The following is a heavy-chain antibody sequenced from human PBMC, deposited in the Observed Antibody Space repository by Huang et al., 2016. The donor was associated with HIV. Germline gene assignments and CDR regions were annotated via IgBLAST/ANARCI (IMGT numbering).Heavy chain of an antibody. J-gene: IGHJ5*02. CDR1: GYTFTEDA. V-gene: IGHV7-4-1*02. CDR2: INTHTGKP. Sequence: QVQLEQSGSELKKPGASVRISCRASGYTFTEDAMNWVRQAPGQGLEWLGWINTHTGKPTYAHGVKGRFVFSVDTSVSTAYLQISSLQTDDTAIYYCARGIVVTSINWFDPWGQGTLVTVSS. CDR3: ARGIVVTSINWFDP. D-gene: IGHD2-21*02.